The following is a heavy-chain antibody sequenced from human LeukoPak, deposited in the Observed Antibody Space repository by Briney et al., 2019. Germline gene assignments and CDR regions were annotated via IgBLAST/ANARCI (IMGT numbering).Heavy chain of an antibody. D-gene: IGHD3-22*01. CDR2: IYSGGST. J-gene: IGHJ4*02. CDR1: GFTVSSNY. V-gene: IGHV3-53*01. Sequence: PGGSLRLSCAASGFTVSSNYMSWVRQAPGKGLEWVSVIYSGGSTYYADSVKGRFTISRDNSKNTLYLQMNSLRAEDTAVYYCATLSIIVVETQTDYWGQGTLVTVSS. CDR3: ATLSIIVVETQTDY.